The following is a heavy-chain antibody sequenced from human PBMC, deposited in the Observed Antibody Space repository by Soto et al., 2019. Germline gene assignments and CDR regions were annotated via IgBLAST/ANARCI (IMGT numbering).Heavy chain of an antibody. CDR2: INHSGGT. CDR1: GGSFSGYY. CDR3: ARGRRMDV. J-gene: IGHJ6*04. Sequence: QVQLQQWGAGLLKPSETLSLTCAVYGGSFSGYYWSWIRQPPGKGLEWIGEINHSGGTNYNPSLKSRVTISVDTSKNQFSLKLSSVTAADTAVYYCARGRRMDVWGKGTTVTVSS. V-gene: IGHV4-34*01.